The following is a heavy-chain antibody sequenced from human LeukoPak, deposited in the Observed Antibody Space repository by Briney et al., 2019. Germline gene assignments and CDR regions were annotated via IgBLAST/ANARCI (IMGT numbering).Heavy chain of an antibody. D-gene: IGHD6-13*01. CDR1: GYSISSGYY. J-gene: IGHJ5*02. CDR2: IFHSGST. Sequence: SETLSLTCNVSGYSISSGYYWGWIRQPPGKGLEWIGNIFHSGSTHYNPSLKSRVTISVDTSNNQFSLKLSSVTAADTAVYYCARHAVSAAAGNWFDPWGQGALVTVSS. CDR3: ARHAVSAAAGNWFDP. V-gene: IGHV4-38-2*02.